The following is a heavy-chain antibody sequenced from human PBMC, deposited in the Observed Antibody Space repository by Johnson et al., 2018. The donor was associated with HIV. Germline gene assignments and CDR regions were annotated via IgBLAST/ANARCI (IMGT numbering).Heavy chain of an antibody. CDR2: ISYDGSKR. CDR1: GFTFSRHG. J-gene: IGHJ3*02. CDR3: ARELTGSYAFDI. D-gene: IGHD1-26*01. V-gene: IGHV3-30*04. Sequence: QVQLVESGGGVVQPGRSLRLSCAASGFTFSRHGMHWGRQAPGKGLEWVAVISYDGSKRNYADSVKGRFTISRDSSKNTLYLEMNGLRAEDSAVYYCARELTGSYAFDIWCHGTMVTVSS.